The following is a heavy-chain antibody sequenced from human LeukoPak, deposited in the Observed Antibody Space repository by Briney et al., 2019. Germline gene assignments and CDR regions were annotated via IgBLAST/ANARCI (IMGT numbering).Heavy chain of an antibody. Sequence: ASVKVSCKASGYTFTSYDINWVRQATGQGLEWMGWMNPNSGNTGYAQKFQGRVTMTRNTSISTAYMELSSLRSEDTAVYYCARGLTMVRGVIFGYWGQGTLATVSS. CDR2: MNPNSGNT. V-gene: IGHV1-8*01. J-gene: IGHJ4*02. CDR1: GYTFTSYD. CDR3: ARGLTMVRGVIFGY. D-gene: IGHD3-10*01.